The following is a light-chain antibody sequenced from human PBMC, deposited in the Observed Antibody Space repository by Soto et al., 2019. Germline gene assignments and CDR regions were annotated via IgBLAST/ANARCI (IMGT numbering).Light chain of an antibody. CDR3: SSYTTSGTLV. Sequence: QSVLTQPASVSGSPGQSITISCTGTSSVVGGNNYVSWYQQHPGKAPKLMIYDVSNRPSGVSNRFSGSKSGNTASLTISGLQAEDEADYYCSSYTTSGTLVFGTGTKVTVL. CDR2: DVS. J-gene: IGLJ1*01. CDR1: SSVVGGNNY. V-gene: IGLV2-14*03.